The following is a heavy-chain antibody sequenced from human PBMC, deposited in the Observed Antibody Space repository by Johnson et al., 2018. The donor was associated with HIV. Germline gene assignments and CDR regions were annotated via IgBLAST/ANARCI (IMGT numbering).Heavy chain of an antibody. Sequence: MQLVESGGGLIQPGGSLRLSCAASGFTVSSNYMSWVRQAPGKGLEWVSAISGSGGSTYYADSVKGRFPTSRDNSKNTLYLQMNSLRAEDTAVYYCAKEGADYNFWSGYSSNAFDIWGQGTMVTVSS. J-gene: IGHJ3*02. D-gene: IGHD3-3*01. CDR1: GFTVSSNY. V-gene: IGHV3-23*04. CDR3: AKEGADYNFWSGYSSNAFDI. CDR2: ISGSGGST.